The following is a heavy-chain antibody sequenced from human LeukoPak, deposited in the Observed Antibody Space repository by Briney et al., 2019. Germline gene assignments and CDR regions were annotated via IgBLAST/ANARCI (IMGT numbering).Heavy chain of an antibody. D-gene: IGHD2-2*01. CDR3: ARSPWSEVYCSSSCCSIRD. Sequence: SETLSLTCTVSGGSISSYYWSWIRQPAGKGLEWIGRIYTSGSTNYNPSLKSRVTMSVDTSKNQFSLRLSSVTAADTAVYYCARSPWSEVYCSSSCCSIRDWGQGTLVTVSS. J-gene: IGHJ4*02. CDR1: GGSISSYY. V-gene: IGHV4-4*07. CDR2: IYTSGST.